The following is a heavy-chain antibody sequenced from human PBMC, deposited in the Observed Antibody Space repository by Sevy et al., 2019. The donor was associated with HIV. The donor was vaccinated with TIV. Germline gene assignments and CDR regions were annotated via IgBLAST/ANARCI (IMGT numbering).Heavy chain of an antibody. J-gene: IGHJ1*01. CDR1: GGSISSGGYY. CDR2: IYYSGST. V-gene: IGHV4-31*03. CDR3: ARDTRSSGGDFQH. Sequence: SETLSFTCTVSGGSISSGGYYWSWIRQHPGKGLEWIGYIYYSGSTYYNPSLKSRVTISVDTSKNQFSLKLSSVTAADTAVYYCARDTRSSGGDFQHWGQGTLVTVSS. D-gene: IGHD6-6*01.